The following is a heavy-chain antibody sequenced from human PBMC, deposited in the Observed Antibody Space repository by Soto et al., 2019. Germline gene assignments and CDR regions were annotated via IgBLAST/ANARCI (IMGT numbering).Heavy chain of an antibody. V-gene: IGHV3-7*01. CDR1: GFTFSSYW. J-gene: IGHJ6*02. D-gene: IGHD1-7*01. CDR3: ARDNWIYVSYYGMDV. CDR2: IKQDGSEK. Sequence: EVQLVESGGGLVQPGGSLRLSCAASGFTFSSYWMSWVRQAPGKGLEWVANIKQDGSEKYYVDSVKGRFTISRDNAKNSLYLQMNSLRAEDTAVYYCARDNWIYVSYYGMDVWGQGTTVTVSS.